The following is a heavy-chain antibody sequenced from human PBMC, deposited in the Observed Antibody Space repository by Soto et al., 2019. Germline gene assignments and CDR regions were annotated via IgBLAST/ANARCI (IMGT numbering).Heavy chain of an antibody. CDR1: GFTFSSYA. CDR3: AKGRGFYGDYFSY. CDR2: ISGSGGST. J-gene: IGHJ4*02. D-gene: IGHD4-17*01. Sequence: VQLVESGGGVVQPGTSLRLSCAASGFTFSSYAMSWVRQAPGKGLEWVSAISGSGGSTYYADSVKGRFTISRDNSKNTLYLQMNSLRAEDTAVYYCAKGRGFYGDYFSYWGQGTLVTVSS. V-gene: IGHV3-23*04.